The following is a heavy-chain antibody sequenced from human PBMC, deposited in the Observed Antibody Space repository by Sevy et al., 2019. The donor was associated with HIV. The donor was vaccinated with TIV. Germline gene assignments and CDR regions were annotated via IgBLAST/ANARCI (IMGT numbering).Heavy chain of an antibody. D-gene: IGHD3-22*01. CDR3: VRGHYYDSSGYYHTRDYYFEY. V-gene: IGHV4-4*07. CDR2: IYSSGST. CDR1: GGSISSHY. Sequence: TLSLTCTVSGGSISSHYWSWIRQPAGEGLEWIGCIYSSGSTHYNPSLKSRVTMSVDSSKNQFALTLNSVTAADTAVYYCVRGHYYDSSGYYHTRDYYFEYWGQGTLVTVSS. J-gene: IGHJ4*02.